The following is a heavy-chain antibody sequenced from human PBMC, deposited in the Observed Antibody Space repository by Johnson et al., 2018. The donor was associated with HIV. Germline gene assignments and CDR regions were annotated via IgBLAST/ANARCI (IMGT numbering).Heavy chain of an antibody. CDR1: GFTFSSYG. CDR3: AWSGCSGGSCYDVYYAFDI. Sequence: QVQLVESGGGVVQPGGSLRLSCAASGFTFSSYGMHWVRQAPGKGLEWVAFIRYDGSNKYYADSVKGRFTISRDNSKNTLYLQMNSLRAEDTAVDYCAWSGCSGGSCYDVYYAFDIWGQGTMVTVSS. CDR2: IRYDGSNK. D-gene: IGHD2-15*01. V-gene: IGHV3-30*02. J-gene: IGHJ3*02.